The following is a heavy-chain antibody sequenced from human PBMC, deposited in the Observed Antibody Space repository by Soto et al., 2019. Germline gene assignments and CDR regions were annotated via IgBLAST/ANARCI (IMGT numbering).Heavy chain of an antibody. J-gene: IGHJ4*02. V-gene: IGHV1-3*01. Sequence: ASVKVSCKASGYTFTSYAMHWVRQAPRQRLEWMGWINAGNGNTKYSQKFQGRVTITRDTSASTAYMELSSLRSEDTAVYYCARDNGYSGYDYQFDYWGQGTLVTVSS. CDR2: INAGNGNT. D-gene: IGHD5-12*01. CDR1: GYTFTSYA. CDR3: ARDNGYSGYDYQFDY.